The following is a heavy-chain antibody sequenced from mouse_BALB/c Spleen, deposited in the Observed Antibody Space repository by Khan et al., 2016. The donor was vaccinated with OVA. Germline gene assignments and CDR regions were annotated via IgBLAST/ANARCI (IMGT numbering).Heavy chain of an antibody. J-gene: IGHJ3*01. Sequence: EVELVVPGGDLVKSGGSLKLSCAASGFTFSAYSMSWVRQTPDKSLEWVATISSGADYTYYPDGVKGRFTISRDIAMNTLYLQMSILMSEEKAVYYCASHLTGSVGYWGQGTLVTVSA. CDR2: ISSGADYT. D-gene: IGHD4-1*01. CDR1: GFTFSAYS. V-gene: IGHV5-6*01. CDR3: ASHLTGSVGY.